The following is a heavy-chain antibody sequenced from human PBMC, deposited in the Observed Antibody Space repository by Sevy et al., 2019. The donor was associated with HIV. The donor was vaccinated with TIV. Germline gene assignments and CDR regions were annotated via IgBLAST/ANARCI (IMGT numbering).Heavy chain of an antibody. V-gene: IGHV1-18*04. Sequence: ASVKVSCKASGYTFTSYGISWVRQAPGQGLEWMGWISAYNGNTNYAQKLQGRVTMTTDTSTSTAYMELRSLRSDDTAVYYCARDNRGYSYGYKGYWCQGTLVTVSS. J-gene: IGHJ4*02. CDR1: GYTFTSYG. CDR3: ARDNRGYSYGYKGY. D-gene: IGHD5-18*01. CDR2: ISAYNGNT.